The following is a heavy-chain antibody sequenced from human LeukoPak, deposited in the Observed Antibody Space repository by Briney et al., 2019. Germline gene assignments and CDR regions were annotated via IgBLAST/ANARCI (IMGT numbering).Heavy chain of an antibody. J-gene: IGHJ5*02. V-gene: IGHV4-30-2*01. Sequence: SQTLSLTCAVSGGSISSGGYSWSWIRQPPGKGPEWIGYTYHSGSTYYNPSLKSRVTISVDRSKNQFSLKLSSVTAADTAVYYCARGGYCSSTSCYEGWFDPWGQGTLVTVSS. D-gene: IGHD2-2*01. CDR3: ARGGYCSSTSCYEGWFDP. CDR2: TYHSGST. CDR1: GGSISSGGYS.